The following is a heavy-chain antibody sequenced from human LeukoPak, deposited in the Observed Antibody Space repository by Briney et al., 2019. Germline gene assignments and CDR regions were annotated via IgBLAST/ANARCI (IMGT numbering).Heavy chain of an antibody. CDR3: AKRIQLWNFDY. J-gene: IGHJ4*02. CDR1: GFTFSSYA. D-gene: IGHD5-18*01. CDR2: ISGSGGSA. Sequence: GGSLRLSCADSGFTFSSYAMSWVRQAPGKGLEWVSAISGSGGSAYYADSVKGRFTISRDNSKNTLYLQMNSLRAEDTAVYYCAKRIQLWNFDYWGQGTLVTVSS. V-gene: IGHV3-23*01.